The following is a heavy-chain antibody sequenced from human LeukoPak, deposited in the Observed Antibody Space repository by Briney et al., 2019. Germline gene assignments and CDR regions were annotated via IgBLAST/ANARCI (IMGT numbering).Heavy chain of an antibody. CDR1: GVSISSSSYY. V-gene: IGHV4-39*07. CDR2: IYYSGST. Sequence: PSETLSLTCTVSGVSISSSSYYWGWIRQPPGKGLEWIGSIYYSGSTYYNPSLKSRVTISVDTSKNQFSLKLSSVTAADTAVYYCARVPGTSGYWGQGTLVTVSS. CDR3: ARVPGTSGY. D-gene: IGHD1-1*01. J-gene: IGHJ4*02.